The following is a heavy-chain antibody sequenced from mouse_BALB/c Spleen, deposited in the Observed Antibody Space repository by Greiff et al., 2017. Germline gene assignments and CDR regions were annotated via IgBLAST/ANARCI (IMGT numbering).Heavy chain of an antibody. CDR2: ISYSGST. CDR3: ARSGIKAMDY. Sequence: EVKLVESGPGLVKPSQSLSLTCTVTGYSITSDYAWNWIRQFPGNKLEWMGYISYSGSTSYNPSLKSRISITRDTSKNQFFLQLNSVTTEDTATYYCARSGIKAMDYWGQGTSVTVSS. V-gene: IGHV3-2*02. CDR1: GYSITSDYA. D-gene: IGHD2-4*01. J-gene: IGHJ4*01.